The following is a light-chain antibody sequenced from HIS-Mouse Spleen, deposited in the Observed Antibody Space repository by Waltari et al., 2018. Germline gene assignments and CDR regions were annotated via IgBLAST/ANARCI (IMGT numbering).Light chain of an antibody. Sequence: SYVLTQPPSVSVAPGQTARITCGGHNIGSKRGHWYQQKPGQAPVLVGYDDSDRPSGIPERFSGSNSGNTATLTISRVEAGDEADYYCQVWDSSSDHPVFGGGTKLTVL. J-gene: IGLJ3*02. CDR2: DDS. V-gene: IGLV3-21*02. CDR1: NIGSKR. CDR3: QVWDSSSDHPV.